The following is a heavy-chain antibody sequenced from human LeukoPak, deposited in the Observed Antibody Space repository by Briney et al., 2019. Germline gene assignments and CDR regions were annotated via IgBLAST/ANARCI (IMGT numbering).Heavy chain of an antibody. D-gene: IGHD3-10*01. J-gene: IGHJ4*02. CDR1: GFTFSSYR. Sequence: GGSLRLSCAASGFTFSSYRMNWVRQAPGKGLEWVSYISSSSSYKYYADSVKGRFTISRDNAKNSLYLQLNSLTAEDTAVYYCARVRSSGSPLDYWGQGTLVTVSS. CDR2: ISSSSSYK. CDR3: ARVRSSGSPLDY. V-gene: IGHV3-21*04.